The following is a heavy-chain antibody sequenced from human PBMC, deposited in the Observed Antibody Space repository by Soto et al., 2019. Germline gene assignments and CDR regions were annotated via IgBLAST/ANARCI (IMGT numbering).Heavy chain of an antibody. CDR3: ARGRGYYYFDY. Sequence: QVQLPASRPGLVKLSETLSLTCTVSGRSSSSYYWSWIRQPPGKGLEWIGYIYYSGSTNYNPSLKSRVAITVDPSKNQYSLKLSSVTAADTAVYYCARGRGYYYFDYWGQGTLVSFSS. D-gene: IGHD3-3*01. CDR1: GRSSSSYY. J-gene: IGHJ4*02. V-gene: IGHV4-59*01. CDR2: IYYSGST.